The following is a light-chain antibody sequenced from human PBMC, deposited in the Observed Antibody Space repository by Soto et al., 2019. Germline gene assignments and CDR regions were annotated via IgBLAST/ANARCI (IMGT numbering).Light chain of an antibody. V-gene: IGKV1-33*01. CDR2: DAS. J-gene: IGKJ3*01. Sequence: IQMTQFPPSLSASVGDRVTITCQASQDISNYLNWYQQKPGKAPKLLIYDASNLEAGVPSRFSGSGSGTEFTFTISSLQPEDIATYYCQQYDNLPLSFGPGTKVDIK. CDR1: QDISNY. CDR3: QQYDNLPLS.